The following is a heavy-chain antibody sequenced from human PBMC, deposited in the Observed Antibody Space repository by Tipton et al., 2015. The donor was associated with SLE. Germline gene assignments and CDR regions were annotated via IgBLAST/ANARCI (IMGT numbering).Heavy chain of an antibody. Sequence: TLSLTCTVSGSGSVNSRGYNWGWIRQPPGKGLEWIGTIYNSEFTYYNPSLKSRVTISEDTSKNHFSLKLRSVTAADTAVYYCARHSTGGIVSGDFDYWGQGTLVTVSS. J-gene: IGHJ4*02. D-gene: IGHD2-15*01. CDR1: GSGSVNSRGYN. CDR2: IYNSEFT. CDR3: ARHSTGGIVSGDFDY. V-gene: IGHV4-39*01.